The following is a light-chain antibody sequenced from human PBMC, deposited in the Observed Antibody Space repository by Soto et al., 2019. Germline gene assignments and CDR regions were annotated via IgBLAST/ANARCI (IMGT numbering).Light chain of an antibody. V-gene: IGKV3-11*01. CDR3: QQYGSSPSMYT. CDR2: DAS. Sequence: EIVLTQSPATLSLSPGNRATLSCRASQSVSGYLAWYQQKPGQAPRLLIYDASNRATGIPARFSGSGSGTDFTLTITSLEPEDFAVYYCQQYGSSPSMYTFGQGTKLEIK. CDR1: QSVSGY. J-gene: IGKJ2*01.